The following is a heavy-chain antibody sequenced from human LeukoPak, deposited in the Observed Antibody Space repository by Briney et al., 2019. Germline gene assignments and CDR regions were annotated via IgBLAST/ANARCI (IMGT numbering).Heavy chain of an antibody. CDR1: GFTFSSYG. CDR2: ISYDGSNK. J-gene: IGHJ6*03. D-gene: IGHD2-2*01. CDR3: ARVLPYCSSTSCYGPEDYYYYMDV. Sequence: GGSLRLSCAASGFTFSSYGMHWVRQAPGKGLEWVAVISYDGSNKYYADSVKGRFTISRDNSKNTLYLQMNSLRAEDTAVYYCARVLPYCSSTSCYGPEDYYYYMDVWGKGTTVTVSS. V-gene: IGHV3-30*19.